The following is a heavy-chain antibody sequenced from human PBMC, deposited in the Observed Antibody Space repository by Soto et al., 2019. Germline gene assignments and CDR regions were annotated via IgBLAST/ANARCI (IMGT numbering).Heavy chain of an antibody. CDR2: ISASGGST. Sequence: GGSLRLSCAASGLTFSSYAMSWVRKAPGKGLEWLSAISASGGSTYYTASVKGHFTISRDNSKNTLYLQMNSLKAEDTAVYYCAKDSSSGSPDIFDYWGQGTMVTVSS. D-gene: IGHD3-22*01. J-gene: IGHJ4*02. V-gene: IGHV3-23*01. CDR3: AKDSSSGSPDIFDY. CDR1: GLTFSSYA.